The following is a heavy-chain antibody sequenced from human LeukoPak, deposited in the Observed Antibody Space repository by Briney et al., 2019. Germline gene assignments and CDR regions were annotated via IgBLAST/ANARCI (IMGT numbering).Heavy chain of an antibody. V-gene: IGHV3-43*02. CDR2: TSGDGGST. CDR1: GFTFDDYA. J-gene: IGHJ4*02. Sequence: GGSLRLSCAASGFTFDDYAMHSVRQAPGKGLEWVSLTSGDGGSTYYADSVKGRFTISRDNSKNSLSLQMNSLRTEDTALSYCAKDIGTAAAGLFAYWGQGTLVTVSS. CDR3: AKDIGTAAAGLFAY. D-gene: IGHD6-13*01.